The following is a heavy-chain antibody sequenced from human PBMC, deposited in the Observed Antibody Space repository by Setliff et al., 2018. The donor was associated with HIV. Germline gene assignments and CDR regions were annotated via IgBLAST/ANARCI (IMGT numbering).Heavy chain of an antibody. Sequence: SETLSLTCAVSGYSISSGYYWGWIRQPPGKGLEWIGSIYHSGSTYYNPSLKRRVTISVDTSKNQFSLKLSSVTAADTAVYYCASWLWFGELLIDYWGQGTLVTVSS. CDR1: GYSISSGYY. J-gene: IGHJ4*02. D-gene: IGHD3-10*01. CDR3: ASWLWFGELLIDY. CDR2: IYHSGST. V-gene: IGHV4-38-2*01.